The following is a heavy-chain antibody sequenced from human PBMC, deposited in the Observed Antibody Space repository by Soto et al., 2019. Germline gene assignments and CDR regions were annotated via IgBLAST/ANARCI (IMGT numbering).Heavy chain of an antibody. D-gene: IGHD1-26*01. Sequence: SETLSLTCAVYGGSFSGYYLSWIRQPPGKGLEWIGEINHSGSTNYNPSLKSRVTISVDTSKNQFSLKLSSVTAADTAVYYCARGYSGNSVYWGQGTLVTVYS. J-gene: IGHJ4*02. CDR2: INHSGST. CDR3: ARGYSGNSVY. CDR1: GGSFSGYY. V-gene: IGHV4-34*01.